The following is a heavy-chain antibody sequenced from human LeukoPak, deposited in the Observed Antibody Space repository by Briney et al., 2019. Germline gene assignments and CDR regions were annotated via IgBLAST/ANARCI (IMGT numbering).Heavy chain of an antibody. CDR3: AREDRIRLWLRRGLAFDI. V-gene: IGHV3-7*01. D-gene: IGHD5-18*01. J-gene: IGHJ3*02. CDR2: IKQDGSEK. Sequence: GGSLRLSCAASGFTFSTYGMSWVRQAPGMGLEWVANIKQDGSEKYYVDSVKGRFTISRDNAKNSLYLQMNSLRAEDTAVYYCAREDRIRLWLRRGLAFDIWGQGTMVTVSS. CDR1: GFTFSTYG.